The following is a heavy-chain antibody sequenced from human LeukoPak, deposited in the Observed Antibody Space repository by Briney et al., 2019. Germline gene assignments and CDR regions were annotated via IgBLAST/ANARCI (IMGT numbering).Heavy chain of an antibody. V-gene: IGHV1-46*01. J-gene: IGHJ4*02. CDR3: ARRMATIWEFENYFDY. D-gene: IGHD5-24*01. Sequence: ASVKVSCKASGYTFTSYYMHWVRQAPGQGLEWMGIINPSGGSTSYAQKFQGRVTMTRDTSTSTVYMELSSLRSEDTAVYYCARRMATIWEFENYFDYWGQGTLVTVSS. CDR2: INPSGGST. CDR1: GYTFTSYY.